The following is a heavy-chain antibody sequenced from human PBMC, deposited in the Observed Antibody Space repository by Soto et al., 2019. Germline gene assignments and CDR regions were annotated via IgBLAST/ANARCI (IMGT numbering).Heavy chain of an antibody. D-gene: IGHD6-19*01. V-gene: IGHV4-4*02. CDR3: ARDHLGGGWYVRAFDY. J-gene: IGHJ4*02. Sequence: QVQLQESGPGLVKPSGTLSLTCAVSGGSISSSNWWSWVRPPPGKGLEWIGEIYHSGSPNYNPSLKSRVTISGDKSKNQFSLKLSSVTAADTAVYYCARDHLGGGWYVRAFDYWGQGTLVTVSS. CDR2: IYHSGSP. CDR1: GGSISSSNW.